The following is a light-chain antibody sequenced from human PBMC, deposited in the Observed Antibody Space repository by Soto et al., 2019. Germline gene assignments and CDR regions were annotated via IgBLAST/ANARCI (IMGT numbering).Light chain of an antibody. V-gene: IGLV4-69*01. CDR1: SGHNNYA. CDR2: LNSDGSH. J-gene: IGLJ1*01. CDR3: QTWDAGILV. Sequence: QLVLTQSPSASASLGASVKLTCTLSSGHNNYAIAWHQQQPEKGPRYLMRLNSDGSHNKGDGIPDRFSGSSSGAERYLIISSLHSEDEAYYYCQTWDAGILVFGTGTKLTVL.